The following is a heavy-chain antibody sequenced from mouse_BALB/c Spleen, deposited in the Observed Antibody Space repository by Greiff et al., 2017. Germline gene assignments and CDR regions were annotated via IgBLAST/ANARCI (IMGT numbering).Heavy chain of an antibody. CDR1: GYSFTSYW. CDR2: INPSNGRT. Sequence: QVQLQQPGADLVKPGASVKLSCKASGYSFTSYWMHWVKQRPGQGLEWIGEINPSNGRTNYNEKFKSKATLTVDKSSSTAYMQLSSLTSEDSAVYCCARRGSNYFDDWGQGTTLTVSS. V-gene: IGHV1S81*02. D-gene: IGHD1-1*01. CDR3: ARRGSNYFDD. J-gene: IGHJ2*01.